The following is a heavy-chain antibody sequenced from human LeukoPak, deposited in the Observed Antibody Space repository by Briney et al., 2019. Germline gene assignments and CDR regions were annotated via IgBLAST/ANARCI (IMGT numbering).Heavy chain of an antibody. CDR1: GGSFSGYY. V-gene: IGHV4-34*01. J-gene: IGHJ4*02. D-gene: IGHD5-12*01. CDR2: INHSGST. Sequence: NTSETLSLTCAVYGGSFSGYYWSWIRQPPGKGLEWIGEINHSGSTNYNPSLKSRVTISVDTSKNQFSLKLSSVTAADTAVYYCARQGYSGYIYDCWGQGTLVTVSS. CDR3: ARQGYSGYIYDC.